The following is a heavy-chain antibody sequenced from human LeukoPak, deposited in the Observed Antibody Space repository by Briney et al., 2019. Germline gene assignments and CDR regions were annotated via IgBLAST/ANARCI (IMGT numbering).Heavy chain of an antibody. CDR3: ARGDSSGYYYTTLPYYFDY. J-gene: IGHJ4*02. CDR1: GFTFSSYS. D-gene: IGHD3-22*01. V-gene: IGHV3-21*04. CDR2: ISSSSSYI. Sequence: PGGSLRLSCAASGFTFSSYSMNWVRQAPGKGLEWVSSISSSSSYIYYADSVKGRFTISRDNAKNSLYLQMNSLRAEDTAVYYCARGDSSGYYYTTLPYYFDYWGQGTLVTVSS.